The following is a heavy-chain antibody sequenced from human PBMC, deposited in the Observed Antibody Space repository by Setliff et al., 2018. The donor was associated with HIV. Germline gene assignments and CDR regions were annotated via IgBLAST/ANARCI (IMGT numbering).Heavy chain of an antibody. CDR2: ITDNSRTI. J-gene: IGHJ6*02. Sequence: PSETLSLTCAVSGGSISSNWWSWVRQVPGKGLEWLSYITDNSRTIYYADSVKGRFTISRDNTKNSLYLQMNSLRAEDTAVYYCARGSGYDKGAYHYYYGMDVWGQGTTVTVSS. V-gene: IGHV3-48*04. CDR1: GGSISSNW. CDR3: ARGSGYDKGAYHYYYGMDV. D-gene: IGHD5-12*01.